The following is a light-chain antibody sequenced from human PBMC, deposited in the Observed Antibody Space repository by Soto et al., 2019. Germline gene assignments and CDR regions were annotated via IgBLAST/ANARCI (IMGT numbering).Light chain of an antibody. J-gene: IGKJ1*01. CDR1: QDIRNE. CDR3: LQDYNYPRT. CDR2: AAS. V-gene: IGKV1-6*02. Sequence: AIQMTQSTSSLSAAVGDRVTITCRASQDIRNELGWYQQKPGKAPNLLIYAASSLHTGVPSRFSGSGSGSYFTLTISGLQPDDFATYYCLQDYNYPRTFGRGTKVEVK.